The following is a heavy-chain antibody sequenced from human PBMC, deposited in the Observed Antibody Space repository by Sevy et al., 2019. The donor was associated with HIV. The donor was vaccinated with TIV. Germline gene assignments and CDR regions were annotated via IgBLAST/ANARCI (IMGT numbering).Heavy chain of an antibody. CDR1: GFTVSSNY. CDR2: IYSGGST. J-gene: IGHJ4*02. CDR3: ARAARWFGELYY. V-gene: IGHV3-53*01. Sequence: GGSLRLSCAASGFTVSSNYMSWVRQAPGKGLEWVSVIYSGGSTYYADSVKDRFTISRDNSKNTLYLQMNSLRAEDTAVYYCARAARWFGELYYWGQGTLVTVSS. D-gene: IGHD3-10*01.